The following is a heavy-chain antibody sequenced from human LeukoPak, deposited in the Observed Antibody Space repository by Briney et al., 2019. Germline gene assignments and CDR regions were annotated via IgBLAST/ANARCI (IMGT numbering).Heavy chain of an antibody. CDR2: ISGSGGST. J-gene: IGHJ5*02. Sequence: PGGSLRLSCAASGFTFSSYAMSWVRQAPGKGLEWVSAISGSGGSTYYADSVKGRFTISRDNSKNTLYLQMNSLRAEDTAVYYCAKPVLPATNPTWICPFVPWGQGTLVTVAS. V-gene: IGHV3-23*01. D-gene: IGHD2-2*01. CDR3: AKPVLPATNPTWICPFVP. CDR1: GFTFSSYA.